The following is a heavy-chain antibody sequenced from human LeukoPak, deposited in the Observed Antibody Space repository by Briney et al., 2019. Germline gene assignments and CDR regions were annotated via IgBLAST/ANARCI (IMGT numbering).Heavy chain of an antibody. CDR3: AKDRSSSWYEGPFNGMDV. Sequence: GWSLRLSCAASGFTFSSYGMHWVRQAPGKGLEWVAVISYDGSNKYYADSVKGRFTISRDNSKNTLYLQMNSLRAEDTAVYYCAKDRSSSWYEGPFNGMDVWGQGTTVTVSS. CDR1: GFTFSSYG. CDR2: ISYDGSNK. D-gene: IGHD6-13*01. J-gene: IGHJ6*02. V-gene: IGHV3-30*18.